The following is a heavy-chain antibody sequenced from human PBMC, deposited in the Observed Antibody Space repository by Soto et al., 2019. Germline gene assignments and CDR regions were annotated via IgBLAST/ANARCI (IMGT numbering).Heavy chain of an antibody. CDR2: INTANSDT. Sequence: ASVKVSCKASGYNFTDYAVHWVRQAPGQGLEWMGRINTANSDTKYSQKFQGRVTITSDTSANTAYMELSSLRSEDTAVYYCAKVWGEDGYCSRTSCLYYFHHWGQGTLVTVSS. J-gene: IGHJ4*02. V-gene: IGHV1-3*04. CDR3: AKVWGEDGYCSRTSCLYYFHH. CDR1: GYNFTDYA. D-gene: IGHD2-2*03.